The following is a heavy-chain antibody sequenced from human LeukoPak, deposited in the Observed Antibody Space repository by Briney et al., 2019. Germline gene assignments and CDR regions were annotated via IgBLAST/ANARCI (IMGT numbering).Heavy chain of an antibody. CDR1: GFNFNDYY. V-gene: IGHV3-11*04. CDR2: ISSGSTVI. D-gene: IGHD3-3*01. Sequence: GGSLRLPCAASGFNFNDYYMIWIRQAPGKGLEWISYISSGSTVIYYADSVKGRFTISRDNAKNSLYLQMNSLRAEDTAVYYCARDPHDFWSGYWDYWGQGTLVTVSS. CDR3: ARDPHDFWSGYWDY. J-gene: IGHJ4*01.